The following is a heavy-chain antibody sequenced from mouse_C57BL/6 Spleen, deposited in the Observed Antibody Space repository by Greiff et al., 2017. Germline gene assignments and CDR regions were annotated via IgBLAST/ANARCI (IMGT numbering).Heavy chain of an antibody. Sequence: VQLQQSGAELVRPGASVKLSCTASGFNIKDDYMHWVKQRPEQGLEWIGWLDPENGDTEYASKFQGKATITADTSSNTAYLQLSSLTSEDTAVYYCTRHDGYSYYFDYWGQGTTLTGSS. V-gene: IGHV14-4*01. J-gene: IGHJ2*01. CDR1: GFNIKDDY. CDR2: LDPENGDT. CDR3: TRHDGYSYYFDY. D-gene: IGHD2-3*01.